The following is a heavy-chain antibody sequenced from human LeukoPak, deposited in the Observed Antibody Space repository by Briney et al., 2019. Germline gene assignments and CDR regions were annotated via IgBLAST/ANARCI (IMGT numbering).Heavy chain of an antibody. CDR2: IYYSGST. D-gene: IGHD1-26*01. CDR3: ARGEYSGSTYYFDY. V-gene: IGHV4-39*07. Sequence: SETLSLTCTVSGGSISSSSYYWGWIRQPPGKGLEWIGSIYYSGSTNYNPSLKSRVTISVDTSKNQFSLKLSSVTAADTAVYYCARGEYSGSTYYFDYWGQGTLVTVSS. CDR1: GGSISSSSYY. J-gene: IGHJ4*02.